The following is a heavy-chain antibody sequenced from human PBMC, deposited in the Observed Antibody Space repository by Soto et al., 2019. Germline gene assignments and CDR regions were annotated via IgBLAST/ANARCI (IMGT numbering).Heavy chain of an antibody. CDR3: AKEYSSSWYAIYYYYGMDV. CDR1: GFSFSTSS. CDR2: ISPSASDT. Sequence: TGGSLRLSCAASGFSFSTSSMAWVRQPPGKGLEWVSAISPSASDTLYADSVKGRFTISRDNSKNTLYLQMNSLRAEDTAVYYCAKEYSSSWYAIYYYYGMDVWGQGTTVTVSS. D-gene: IGHD6-13*01. V-gene: IGHV3-23*01. J-gene: IGHJ6*02.